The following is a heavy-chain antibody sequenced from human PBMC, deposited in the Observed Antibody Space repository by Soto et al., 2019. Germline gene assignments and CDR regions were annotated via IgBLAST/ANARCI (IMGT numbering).Heavy chain of an antibody. CDR1: GFTFGDYA. Sequence: GGSLRLSCAASGFTFGDYAMHWVRQAPGKGLEWVVGISWNSDTIGYVDSVKGRFTISRDNAKNSLYLQMNSLRPEDTALYYCAKDMSLGWYNCFNPWGQGTLVTVSS. CDR3: AKDMSLGWYNCFNP. J-gene: IGHJ5*02. D-gene: IGHD6-19*01. V-gene: IGHV3-9*01. CDR2: ISWNSDTI.